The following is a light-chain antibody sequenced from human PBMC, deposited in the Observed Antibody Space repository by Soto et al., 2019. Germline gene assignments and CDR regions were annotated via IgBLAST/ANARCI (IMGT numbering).Light chain of an antibody. V-gene: IGLV1-40*01. CDR1: SSDIGAGYD. J-gene: IGLJ1*01. CDR2: INN. Sequence: QSVLTQPPSVSGAPGQRVTISCTGTSSDIGAGYDVHWYQQLPGAAPKLLIYINNNRPSGVPDRFSGSNSGTSASLTITGLQAEDEADYYCQSYDSNLRGYVFGTGTKVTVL. CDR3: QSYDSNLRGYV.